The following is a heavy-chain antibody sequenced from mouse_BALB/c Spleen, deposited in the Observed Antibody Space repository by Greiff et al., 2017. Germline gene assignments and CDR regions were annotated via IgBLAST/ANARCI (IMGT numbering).Heavy chain of an antibody. D-gene: IGHD1-1*01. J-gene: IGHJ4*01. Sequence: EVQLQQSGPELVKPGASVKMSCKASGYTFTSYVMHWVKQKPGQGLEWIGYINPYNDGTKYNEKFKGKATLTSDKSSSTAYMELSSLTSEDSAVYYCARSEAHITTVGPYAMDYWGQGTSVTVSS. V-gene: IGHV1-14*01. CDR3: ARSEAHITTVGPYAMDY. CDR1: GYTFTSYV. CDR2: INPYNDGT.